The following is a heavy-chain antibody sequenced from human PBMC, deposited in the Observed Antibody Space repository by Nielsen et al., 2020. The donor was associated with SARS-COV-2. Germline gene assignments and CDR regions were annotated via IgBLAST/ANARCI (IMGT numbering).Heavy chain of an antibody. V-gene: IGHV1-69*13. J-gene: IGHJ6*03. Sequence: SVKVSCKASGGTFSSYARSWVRQAPGKGLEWMGGIIPIFGTANYAQKFQGRVTITADESTSTAYMELSSLRSEDTAVYYCARDRSGSSWYNMDVWGKGTTVTVSS. CDR1: GGTFSSYA. D-gene: IGHD6-13*01. CDR2: IIPIFGTA. CDR3: ARDRSGSSWYNMDV.